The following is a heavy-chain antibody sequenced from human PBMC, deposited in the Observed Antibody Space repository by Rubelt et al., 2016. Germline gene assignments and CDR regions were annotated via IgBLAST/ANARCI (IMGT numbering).Heavy chain of an antibody. CDR2: IYYSGST. V-gene: IGHV4-59*06. Sequence: QVQLKESGPGLLKPSENLSLTCFVSRGAISSYYWSWIRQSPVKGLEWIGYIYYSGSTYYNPSLKSRITITVDTSKNQFSLKMSSVTAADTAVDYCASLKQLYYFDYWGQGTLVTVSS. CDR3: ASLKQLYYFDY. J-gene: IGHJ4*02. CDR1: RGAISSYY. D-gene: IGHD5-18*01.